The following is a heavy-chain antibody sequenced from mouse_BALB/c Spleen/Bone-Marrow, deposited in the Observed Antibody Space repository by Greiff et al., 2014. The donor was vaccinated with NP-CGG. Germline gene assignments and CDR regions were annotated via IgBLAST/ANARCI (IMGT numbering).Heavy chain of an antibody. CDR1: GFTFSSYG. Sequence: EVKLMESGGDLVKPGGSLKLSCAASGFTFSSYGMSWVRQTPDKRLEWVATISSGGSYTYYPDSVKGRLTISRDNAKNTLYLQMSSLKSEDTAMYYCARHDYDEEKFDYWGQGTTLTVSA. V-gene: IGHV5-6*01. D-gene: IGHD2-4*01. J-gene: IGHJ2*01. CDR3: ARHDYDEEKFDY. CDR2: ISSGGSYT.